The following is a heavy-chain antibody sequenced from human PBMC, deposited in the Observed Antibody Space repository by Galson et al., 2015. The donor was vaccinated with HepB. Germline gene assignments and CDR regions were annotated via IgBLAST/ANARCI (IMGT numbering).Heavy chain of an antibody. Sequence: SLRLSCAASGFTFSSYAMHWVRQAPGKGLEWVAVISYDGSNKYYADSVKGRFTISRDNSKNTLYLQMNSLRAEDTAVYYCARSRPVTDKSILWMVTAINGMDVWGQGTTVTVSS. CDR3: ARSRPVTDKSILWMVTAINGMDV. CDR1: GFTFSSYA. J-gene: IGHJ6*02. D-gene: IGHD2-21*02. CDR2: ISYDGSNK. V-gene: IGHV3-30-3*01.